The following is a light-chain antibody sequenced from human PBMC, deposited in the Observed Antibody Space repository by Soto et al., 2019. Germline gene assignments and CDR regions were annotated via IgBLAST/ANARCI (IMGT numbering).Light chain of an antibody. CDR1: QSVSSN. J-gene: IGKJ2*01. CDR3: QQYNNWPPYT. V-gene: IGKV3-15*01. Sequence: EIVMTQSPAPLSVSPGERATLSCRASQSVSSNLAWYQQKPGQAPRLLIYGASTRATGIPARFSGSGSGTEFTLTISSLQSEDFAVYYWQQYNNWPPYTFGQGTKLEIK. CDR2: GAS.